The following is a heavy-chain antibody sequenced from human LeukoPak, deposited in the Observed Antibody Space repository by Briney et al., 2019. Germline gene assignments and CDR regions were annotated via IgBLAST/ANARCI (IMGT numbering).Heavy chain of an antibody. CDR3: ARDVWGSYEGFDY. CDR1: GGTFSSYA. J-gene: IGHJ4*02. CDR2: IIPIFGTA. Sequence: GASVKVSCKASGGTFSSYAISWVRQAPGQGLEWMGRIIPIFGTANYAQKFQGRVTITTDDSTSTAYMELSSLRSEDTAGDYCARDVWGSYEGFDYWGQGTLVTVSS. V-gene: IGHV1-69*05. D-gene: IGHD3-16*01.